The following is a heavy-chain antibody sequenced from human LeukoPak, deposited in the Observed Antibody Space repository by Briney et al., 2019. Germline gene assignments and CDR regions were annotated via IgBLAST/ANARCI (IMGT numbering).Heavy chain of an antibody. CDR3: ARDYVYAFDY. Sequence: GGSLRLSCAASGFSFSSYSINWVRQAPGKGLEWVSYIRCDGNAKHYTESVKGRLTISRDKAKNALYLQMNSLRAEDTAVYFCARDYVYAFDYRGQGTLVTVSS. CDR2: IRCDGNAK. D-gene: IGHD2/OR15-2a*01. CDR1: GFSFSSYS. J-gene: IGHJ4*02. V-gene: IGHV3-48*01.